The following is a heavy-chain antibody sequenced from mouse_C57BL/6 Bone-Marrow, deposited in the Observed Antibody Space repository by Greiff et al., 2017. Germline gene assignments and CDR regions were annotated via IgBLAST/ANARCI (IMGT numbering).Heavy chain of an antibody. CDR3: ARGGNYPFYFDY. J-gene: IGHJ2*01. V-gene: IGHV5-4*03. CDR1: GFTFSSYA. Sequence: EVKLVESGGGLVKPGGSLKLSCAASGFTFSSYAMSWVRQTPEKRLEWVATISDGGSYTYYPDNVKGRFTISRDNAKNNMYLQMNHLKSEDTAMYYYARGGNYPFYFDYWGQGTTLTVSS. CDR2: ISDGGSYT. D-gene: IGHD2-1*01.